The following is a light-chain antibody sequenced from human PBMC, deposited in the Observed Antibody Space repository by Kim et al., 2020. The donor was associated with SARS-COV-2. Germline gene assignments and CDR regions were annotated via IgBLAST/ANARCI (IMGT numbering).Light chain of an antibody. CDR1: NIESKS. CDR3: QVWDSSSVHRV. Sequence: APGKTASITCAGDNIESKSVHWYQQKPGQAPVLVISYDNDRPSGIPERLSGSNSDNTATLTISEVEAGDEADYYCQVWDSSSVHRVFGGGTQLTVL. V-gene: IGLV3-21*04. CDR2: YDN. J-gene: IGLJ2*01.